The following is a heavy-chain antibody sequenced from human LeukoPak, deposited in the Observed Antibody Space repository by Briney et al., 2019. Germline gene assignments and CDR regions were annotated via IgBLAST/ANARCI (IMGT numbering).Heavy chain of an antibody. V-gene: IGHV4-39*01. J-gene: IGHJ4*02. CDR1: GGSLSTSSYF. CDR2: MYYSGTT. Sequence: SDPLSLTCTVSGGSLSTSSYFCPWIRKAPGEGREWIGNMYYSGTTYYDPSLKSRVTMSVDTSKNQFSLRLTSVAAADTAVYYCAARAATGTIVDSWGQGTLVTVSS. D-gene: IGHD6-13*01. CDR3: AARAATGTIVDS.